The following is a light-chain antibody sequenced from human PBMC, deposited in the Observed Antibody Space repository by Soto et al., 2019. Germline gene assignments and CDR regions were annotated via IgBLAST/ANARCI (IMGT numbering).Light chain of an antibody. V-gene: IGKV3-20*01. CDR2: SAS. Sequence: EIVLTQSPGTLSLSPGETATLSCRASQTIGNIFLFWYQQKPGQAPRLLIYSASSRATGIPDRFSGSGSGTDFTLTINRLEPEDFAVYYCHQYSSAPYTFGQGTNLEIK. J-gene: IGKJ2*01. CDR1: QTIGNIF. CDR3: HQYSSAPYT.